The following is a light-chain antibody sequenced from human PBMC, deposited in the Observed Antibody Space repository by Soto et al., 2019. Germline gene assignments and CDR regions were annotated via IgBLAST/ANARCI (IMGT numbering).Light chain of an antibody. V-gene: IGKV1-5*03. Sequence: DIQMTQSPSTLSASVGDRVTITCRASQSISSRLAWYQQKPGKAPKLLISKASSLESGVPSRFSGSGSGTEFTLTISSLQPDDSATYYCQQYNSYWTFGQGTKVEIK. J-gene: IGKJ1*01. CDR2: KAS. CDR3: QQYNSYWT. CDR1: QSISSR.